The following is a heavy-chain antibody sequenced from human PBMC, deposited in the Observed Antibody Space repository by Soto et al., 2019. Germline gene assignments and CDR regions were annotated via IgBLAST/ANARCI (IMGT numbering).Heavy chain of an antibody. CDR2: IGTAGDT. CDR3: ARAMHYDSSGLYYYYYGMDV. D-gene: IGHD3-22*01. V-gene: IGHV3-13*04. J-gene: IGHJ6*01. CDR1: GFTFSSYD. Sequence: PGGSLRLSCAASGFTFSSYDMHWVRQATGKGLEWVTAIGTAGDTYYPGSVKGRFTISRENAKNSLYLQMNSLRAGDTAVYYCARAMHYDSSGLYYYYYGMDVWGQGTTVTSPQ.